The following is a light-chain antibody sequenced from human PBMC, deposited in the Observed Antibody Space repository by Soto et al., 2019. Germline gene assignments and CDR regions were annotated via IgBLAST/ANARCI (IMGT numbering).Light chain of an antibody. CDR2: GAS. Sequence: AIRMTQSPPSMSASTGDGVNITCRASQDIHIYLAWYQQKPGGAPKVLISGASTLQSGVPSRFSGSGSGTEFALTIRSLQAEDFATYYCQLYYSYPYTFGQGTKLEIK. J-gene: IGKJ2*01. V-gene: IGKV1-8*01. CDR3: QLYYSYPYT. CDR1: QDIHIY.